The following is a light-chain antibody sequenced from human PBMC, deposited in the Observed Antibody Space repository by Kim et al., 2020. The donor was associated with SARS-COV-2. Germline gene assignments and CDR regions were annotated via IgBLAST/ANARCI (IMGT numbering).Light chain of an antibody. CDR1: QSIKSS. CDR3: QQYDNLPRT. V-gene: IGKV3-15*01. Sequence: VSPGERATLSCSASQSIKSSLAWYQQKPGQAPRLLISGAFNRASVIPARFSGSGSGTDFTLTISSPQSEDFAVYYCQQYDNLPRTFGPGTKVDIK. J-gene: IGKJ3*01. CDR2: GAF.